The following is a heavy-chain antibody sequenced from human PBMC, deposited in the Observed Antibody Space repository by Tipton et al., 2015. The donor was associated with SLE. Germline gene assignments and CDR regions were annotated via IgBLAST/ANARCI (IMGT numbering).Heavy chain of an antibody. Sequence: QLVQSGAEVKKPGESLKISCKGSGYSFPNFWIGWVRQVPGKGLEWMGIIYPFKSDIRYSPSFEGQVIISVDKSISTAYLQWSSLKASDTAMYYCARTDPEYISSSGVGYWGQGTLVTVSS. CDR1: GYSFPNFW. V-gene: IGHV5-51*01. D-gene: IGHD6-6*01. CDR3: ARTDPEYISSSGVGY. CDR2: IYPFKSDI. J-gene: IGHJ4*02.